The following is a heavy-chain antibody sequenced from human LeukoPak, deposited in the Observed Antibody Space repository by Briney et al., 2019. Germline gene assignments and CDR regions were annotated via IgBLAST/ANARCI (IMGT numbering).Heavy chain of an antibody. CDR3: AREVGVGTEGYFDS. Sequence: ASVKVSCKASGYTFSSYSVTWVRQAPGQGLEWMGWISANTGNTNYVENLQDRVTMTVDTSTRTAYLELTSLRSDDTAVYYCAREVGVGTEGYFDSWGQGTLVTVSS. CDR1: GYTFSSYS. V-gene: IGHV1-18*04. J-gene: IGHJ4*02. D-gene: IGHD1-1*01. CDR2: ISANTGNT.